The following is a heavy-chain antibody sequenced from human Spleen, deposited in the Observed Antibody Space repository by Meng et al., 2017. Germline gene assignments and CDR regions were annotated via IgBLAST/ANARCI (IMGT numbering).Heavy chain of an antibody. CDR1: GYTFTIST. CDR3: AREDGGAAAKDY. D-gene: IGHD6-13*01. J-gene: IGHJ4*02. Sequence: QVQLVQSGAEVKKPGASVNVSYKASGYTFTISTVHWVRQAPGQRIEWMGWINAGNGNTKFSQKFQGRVTISRDTSASTAYMELRSLRSDDTAVYYCAREDGGAAAKDYWGQGTLVTVSS. CDR2: INAGNGNT. V-gene: IGHV1-3*01.